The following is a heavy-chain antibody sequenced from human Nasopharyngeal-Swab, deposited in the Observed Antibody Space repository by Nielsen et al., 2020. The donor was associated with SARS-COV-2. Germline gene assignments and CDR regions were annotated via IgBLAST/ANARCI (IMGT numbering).Heavy chain of an antibody. CDR2: ISYDGSNK. CDR1: GFTFSSYG. CDR3: AKDRDDFWSAENYGMDV. Sequence: GGSLRLSCAASGFTFSSYGMHWVRQAPGKGLEWVAVISYDGSNKYYADSVKGRFTISRDNSKNTLYLQMNSLRAEDTAVYYCAKDRDDFWSAENYGMDVWGQGTTVTVSS. D-gene: IGHD3-3*01. V-gene: IGHV3-30*18. J-gene: IGHJ6*02.